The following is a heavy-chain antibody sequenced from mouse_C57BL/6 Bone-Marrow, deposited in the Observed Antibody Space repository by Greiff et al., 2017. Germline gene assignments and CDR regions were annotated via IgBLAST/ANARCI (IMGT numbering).Heavy chain of an antibody. CDR2: INPNNGGT. Sequence: EVQLQQSGPELVKPGASVKISCKASGYTFTDYYMNWVKQSHGKSLEWIGDINPNNGGTSYNQKFKGKATLTVDKSSSTAYMELRSLTSEDSAVYYCAREFWDKGNYWGQGTTLTVSS. V-gene: IGHV1-26*01. CDR1: GYTFTDYY. J-gene: IGHJ2*01. CDR3: AREFWDKGNY. D-gene: IGHD4-1*01.